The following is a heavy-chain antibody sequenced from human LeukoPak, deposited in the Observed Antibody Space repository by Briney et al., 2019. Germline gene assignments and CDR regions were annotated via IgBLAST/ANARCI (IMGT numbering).Heavy chain of an antibody. CDR3: ARDRYGDHHDAFDI. CDR2: IYYSGST. J-gene: IGHJ3*02. D-gene: IGHD4-17*01. V-gene: IGHV4-31*03. CDR1: GGSISSGGYY. Sequence: KPSETLSLTCTVSGGSISSGGYYWSWIRQHPGKGLEWIGYIYYSGSTYYNPSLKSRVTISVDTSKNQFSLKLSSVTAADTAVYYCARDRYGDHHDAFDIWGQGTMVTVSS.